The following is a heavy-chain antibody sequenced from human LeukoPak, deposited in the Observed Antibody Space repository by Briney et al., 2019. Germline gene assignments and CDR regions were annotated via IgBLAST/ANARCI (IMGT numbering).Heavy chain of an antibody. D-gene: IGHD3-3*01. V-gene: IGHV3-30-3*01. CDR3: ARAPFPLEWLLPFDY. CDR2: ISYDGSNK. J-gene: IGHJ4*02. Sequence: PGGSLRLSCAASGFTFSSYAMHWVRQAPGKGLEWVAVISYDGSNKYYADSVKGRFTISRDNSKNTLYLQMNSLRAEDTAVYYCARAPFPLEWLLPFDYWGQGTLVIVSS. CDR1: GFTFSSYA.